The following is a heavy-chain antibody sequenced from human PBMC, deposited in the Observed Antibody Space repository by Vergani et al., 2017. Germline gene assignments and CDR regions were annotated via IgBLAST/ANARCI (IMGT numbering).Heavy chain of an antibody. CDR3: ARRRRAAGMDDFYYYYYMDV. J-gene: IGHJ6*03. CDR1: GFTFSTYA. V-gene: IGHV3-23*01. D-gene: IGHD2-15*01. CDR2: ISSDGGST. Sequence: EVHLLESGGGLVQPGGSLRLSCAASGFTFSTYAMTWVRQAPGKGLEWVSTISSDGGSTYYADSVKGRFTISRDNSKNTLYLQMNSLRAEDTAVYYCARRRRAAGMDDFYYYYYMDVWGKGTTVTVSS.